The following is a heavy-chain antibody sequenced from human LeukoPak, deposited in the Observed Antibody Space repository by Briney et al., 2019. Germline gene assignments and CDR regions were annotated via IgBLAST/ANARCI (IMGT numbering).Heavy chain of an antibody. CDR2: IIPLFGTA. Sequence: GASVKVSCKASGGTFISYAIRWVRQAPGQGLEWMGGIIPLFGTANYAQKFQGRVTITRDESTSTAYMALSSLRSEDTAVYYCARELHNWFDPWGQGTLVTVSS. CDR3: ARELHNWFDP. J-gene: IGHJ5*02. V-gene: IGHV1-69*05. CDR1: GGTFISYA.